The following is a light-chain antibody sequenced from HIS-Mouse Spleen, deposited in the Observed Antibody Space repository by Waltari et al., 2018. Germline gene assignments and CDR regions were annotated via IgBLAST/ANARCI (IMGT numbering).Light chain of an antibody. CDR2: EVS. CDR3: SSYTSSSTF. J-gene: IGLJ1*01. V-gene: IGLV2-14*01. Sequence: QSALTQPASVSGSPGQSITISCTGTSSDVGGYNYVSWYQQHPGKAPKLMIYEVSNRASGVSNRSSGSKSGNTASLTISGLQAEDEADYYCSSYTSSSTFFGTGTKVTVL. CDR1: SSDVGGYNY.